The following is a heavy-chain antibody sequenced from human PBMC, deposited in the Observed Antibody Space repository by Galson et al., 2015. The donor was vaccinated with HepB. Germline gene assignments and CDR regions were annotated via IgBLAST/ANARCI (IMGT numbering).Heavy chain of an antibody. D-gene: IGHD1-26*01. Sequence: ETLSLTCTVSGGSISSYYWSWIRQPPGKGLEWIGYIYYSGSTNYNPSLKSRVTISVDTSKNQFSLKLSSVTAADTAVYYCAREVGRTYFDYWGQGTLVTVSS. J-gene: IGHJ4*02. CDR2: IYYSGST. V-gene: IGHV4-59*01. CDR3: AREVGRTYFDY. CDR1: GGSISSYY.